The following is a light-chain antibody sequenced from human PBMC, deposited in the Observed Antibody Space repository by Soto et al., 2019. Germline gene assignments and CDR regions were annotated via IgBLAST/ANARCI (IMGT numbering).Light chain of an antibody. CDR1: QSVSSSY. CDR3: QQYGSSPPIT. Sequence: EIGLTQSTGTLSFSPGERASRSCRSSQSVSSSYLAWYQQKPGQAPRLLIYGASSRATGIPDRFSGSGSGTDFTLTISRLEPEDFAVYYCQQYGSSPPITFGQRRRPEIK. J-gene: IGKJ5*01. CDR2: GAS. V-gene: IGKV3-20*01.